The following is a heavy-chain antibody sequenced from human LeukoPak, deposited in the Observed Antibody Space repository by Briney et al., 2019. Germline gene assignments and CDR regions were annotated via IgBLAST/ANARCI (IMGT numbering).Heavy chain of an antibody. D-gene: IGHD3-10*01. V-gene: IGHV1-69*05. Sequence: GASVKVSCKASGGTLSSYAISWVRQAPGQGLEWMGGIIPIFGTANYAQKFQGRVTITTDESTSTAYMELSSLRSEDTAVYYCARSAFSGSGSYFPMEFDYWGQGTLVTVSS. J-gene: IGHJ4*02. CDR3: ARSAFSGSGSYFPMEFDY. CDR1: GGTLSSYA. CDR2: IIPIFGTA.